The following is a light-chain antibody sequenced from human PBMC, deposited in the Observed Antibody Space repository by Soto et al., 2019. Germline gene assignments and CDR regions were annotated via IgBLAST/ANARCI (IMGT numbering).Light chain of an antibody. V-gene: IGLV2-14*01. J-gene: IGLJ2*01. CDR1: SSDVGGYNY. Sequence: QSVLTQPASVSGSPGQSITISCTGTSSDVGGYNYVSWYQQHPGKAPKLMIYDVSNRPSGVSNCFSGSKSGNTASLTISGLQAEDEADYDCRSYTSSSTPVVFGGGTKLTVL. CDR3: RSYTSSSTPVV. CDR2: DVS.